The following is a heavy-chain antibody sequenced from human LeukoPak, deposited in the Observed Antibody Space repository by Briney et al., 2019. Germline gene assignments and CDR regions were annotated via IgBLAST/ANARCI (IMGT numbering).Heavy chain of an antibody. Sequence: PGRSLRLSCAASGFTFSSYSTSWVRQPPGKGLEWVSAISGSGGSTYYADFVKGRFTIPRDNSKNTLYRQMNSSRAEHTAVYYCASRPPLYYYDSSGCGEVVFYFDYWGEGTLVTVSS. CDR3: ASRPPLYYYDSSGCGEVVFYFDY. CDR2: ISGSGGST. J-gene: IGHJ4*02. CDR1: GFTFSSYS. D-gene: IGHD3-22*01. V-gene: IGHV3-23*01.